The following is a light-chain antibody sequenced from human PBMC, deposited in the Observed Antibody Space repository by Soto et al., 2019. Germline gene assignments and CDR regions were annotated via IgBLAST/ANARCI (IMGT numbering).Light chain of an antibody. Sequence: IVLTQAPGTLSLSPGERATLSCRTSQPVSSRYLAWYPQKPGQAPRLLIYDVSSRATGIPDRFSGSGSGTDFTLTISRLEPEDSAVYYCQQFSTSLLFTFGPGTKVDIK. V-gene: IGKV3-20*01. CDR3: QQFSTSLLFT. CDR1: QPVSSRY. J-gene: IGKJ3*01. CDR2: DVS.